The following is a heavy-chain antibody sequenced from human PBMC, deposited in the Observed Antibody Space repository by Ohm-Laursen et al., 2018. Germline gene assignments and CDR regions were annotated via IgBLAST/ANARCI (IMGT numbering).Heavy chain of an antibody. V-gene: IGHV4-59*08. CDR1: GGSLRNYY. Sequence: SETLSLTCTVSGGSLRNYYWSWIRQPPGKGLEWIGYIYYNGNPRYNPSLESRVTISVDPSKNPFSLKLNSVTAADTALYYCVLYSSFSVSWGQGTLVTVSS. D-gene: IGHD6-6*01. J-gene: IGHJ5*02. CDR3: VLYSSFSVS. CDR2: IYYNGNP.